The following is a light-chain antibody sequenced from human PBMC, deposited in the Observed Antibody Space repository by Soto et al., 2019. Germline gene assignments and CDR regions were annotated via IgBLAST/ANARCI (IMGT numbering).Light chain of an antibody. CDR3: QVWDSSSDHYV. V-gene: IGLV3-21*04. Sequence: SYDLTQPPSVSVAPGKTARITCGGNNIGSKSVHWYQQKPGQAPVLVIYYDSDRPSGIPERFSGSNSGNTATLTISRVEAGDDADYYCQVWDSSSDHYVFGTGTKLTVL. J-gene: IGLJ1*01. CDR2: YDS. CDR1: NIGSKS.